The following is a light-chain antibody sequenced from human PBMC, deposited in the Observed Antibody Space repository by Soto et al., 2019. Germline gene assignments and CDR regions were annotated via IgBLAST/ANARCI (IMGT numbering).Light chain of an antibody. CDR1: QRISNF. CDR3: QQSYRTPWT. CDR2: DAS. J-gene: IGKJ1*01. Sequence: DIQMTQSPSSLSASVGDRVTITCRASQRISNFLNWYLQKPGQAPKLLIFDASNLQSGVPSRFSGSGSGTDFTLTISTLQPEDFATYYCQQSYRTPWTFGQGTEV. V-gene: IGKV1-39*01.